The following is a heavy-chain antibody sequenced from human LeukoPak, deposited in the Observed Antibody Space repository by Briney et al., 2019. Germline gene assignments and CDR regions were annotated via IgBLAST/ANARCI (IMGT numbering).Heavy chain of an antibody. CDR3: ARSHYYDSSGYYPPWYYYCYMDV. V-gene: IGHV3-33*01. CDR1: GFTFSSYG. CDR2: IWYDGSNK. J-gene: IGHJ6*03. D-gene: IGHD3-22*01. Sequence: GGSLRLSCAASGFTFSSYGMHWVRQAPGKGLEWVAVIWYDGSNKYYADSVKGRFTISRDNSKNTLYLQMNSLRAEDTAVYYCARSHYYDSSGYYPPWYYYCYMDVWGKGTTVTVSS.